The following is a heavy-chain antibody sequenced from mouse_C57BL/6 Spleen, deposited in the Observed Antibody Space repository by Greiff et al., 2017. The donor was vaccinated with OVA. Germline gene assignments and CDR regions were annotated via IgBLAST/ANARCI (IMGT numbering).Heavy chain of an antibody. D-gene: IGHD1-1*01. CDR3: ARPPHYYGSPYAMDY. J-gene: IGHJ4*01. CDR1: GYTFTSYW. CDR2: IDPSDSYT. Sequence: QVQLQQSGAELVKPGASVKLSCKASGYTFTSYWMQWVKQRPGQGLEWIGEIDPSDSYTNYNQKFKGKATLTVDTSSSTAYMQLSSLTSEDSAVYYCARPPHYYGSPYAMDYWGQGTSVTVSS. V-gene: IGHV1-50*01.